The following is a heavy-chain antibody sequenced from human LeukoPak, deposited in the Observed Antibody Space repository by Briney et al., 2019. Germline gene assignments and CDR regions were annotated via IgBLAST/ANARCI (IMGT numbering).Heavy chain of an antibody. V-gene: IGHV4-61*02. CDR2: IYTSGST. D-gene: IGHD6-19*01. J-gene: IGHJ5*02. CDR1: GGYISSGSYY. Sequence: SETLSLTCTVSGGYISSGSYYWSWIRQPAGKGLEWIGRIYTSGSTNYNPSLKSRVTISVDTSKNQFSLKLSSVTAADTAVYYCARASGWYFFDPWGQGTLVTVSS. CDR3: ARASGWYFFDP.